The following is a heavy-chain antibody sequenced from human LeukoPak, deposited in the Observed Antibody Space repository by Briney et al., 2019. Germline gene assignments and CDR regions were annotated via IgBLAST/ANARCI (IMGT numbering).Heavy chain of an antibody. CDR1: GFTFSSYW. D-gene: IGHD3-9*01. J-gene: IGHJ6*03. Sequence: GGSLRLFCAASGFTFSSYWMSWVRQAPGKGLEWVANIKQDGSEKYYVDSVKGRFTISRDNAKNSLYLQMNSLRAEDTAVYYCARMKGPLRYFPGGYYYMDVWGKGTTVTVSS. V-gene: IGHV3-7*01. CDR3: ARMKGPLRYFPGGYYYMDV. CDR2: IKQDGSEK.